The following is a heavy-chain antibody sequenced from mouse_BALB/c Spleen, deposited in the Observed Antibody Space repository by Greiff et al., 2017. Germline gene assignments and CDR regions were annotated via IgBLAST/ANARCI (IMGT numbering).Heavy chain of an antibody. CDR1: GYAFTNYL. D-gene: IGHD2-14*01. J-gene: IGHJ4*01. CDR2: INPGSGGT. Sequence: QVQLQQSGAELVRPGTSVKVSCKASGYAFTNYLIEWVKQRPGQGLEWIGVINPGSGGTNYNEKFKGKATLTADKSSSTAYMQLSSLTSDDSAVYFCARSLGSYAMDYWGQGTSVTVSS. V-gene: IGHV1-54*01. CDR3: ARSLGSYAMDY.